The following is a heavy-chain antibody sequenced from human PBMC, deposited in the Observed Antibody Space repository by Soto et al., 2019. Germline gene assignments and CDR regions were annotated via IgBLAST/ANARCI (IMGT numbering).Heavy chain of an antibody. V-gene: IGHV3-30*18. J-gene: IGHJ6*02. CDR3: AKDTELQAYYYYYGMDV. D-gene: IGHD1-7*01. Sequence: GGSLRLSCASSGFTFSSYGMHWVRQAPGKGLEWVAVISYDGSNKYYADSVKGRFAISRDNSKNTLYLQMSSLKPEDTAVYYCAKDTELQAYYYYYGMDVWGQGTAVNVSS. CDR1: GFTFSSYG. CDR2: ISYDGSNK.